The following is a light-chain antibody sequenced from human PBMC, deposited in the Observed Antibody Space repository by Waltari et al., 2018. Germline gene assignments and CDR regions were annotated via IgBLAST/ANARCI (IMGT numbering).Light chain of an antibody. CDR2: DVS. CDR3: CSYAGSYTFPYV. Sequence: QSALPQPRSVSGSPGQSVTISCTGTSSDVGCYNYVSWYQQHPGKAPKRMIYDVSKRPSGVPDRFSGSKSGNTASLTISGLQAEDEADYYCCSYAGSYTFPYVFGTGTKVTVL. V-gene: IGLV2-11*01. J-gene: IGLJ1*01. CDR1: SSDVGCYNY.